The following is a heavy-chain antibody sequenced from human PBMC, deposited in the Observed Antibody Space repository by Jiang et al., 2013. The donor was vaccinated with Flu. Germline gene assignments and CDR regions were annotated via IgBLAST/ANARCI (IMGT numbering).Heavy chain of an antibody. J-gene: IGHJ4*02. CDR3: ARDPQTATVPDWSMDV. Sequence: EVKKDLGAVSEGLLQGFWLHFTSYGISWVRQAPGQGLEWMGWISAYNGNTNYAQKLQGRVTMTTDTSTSTAYMELRSLRSDDTAVYYCARDPQTATVPDWSMDVWGQGTLVTVSS. V-gene: IGHV1-18*04. CDR2: ISAYNGNT. CDR1: LHFTSYG. D-gene: IGHD5-18*01.